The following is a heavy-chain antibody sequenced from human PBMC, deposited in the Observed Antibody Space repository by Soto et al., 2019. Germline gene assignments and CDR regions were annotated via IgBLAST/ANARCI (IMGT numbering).Heavy chain of an antibody. J-gene: IGHJ4*02. V-gene: IGHV1-3*01. Sequence: QVQLVQSGAEVKKPGASVKVSCKASGYTFTSYAMHWVRQAPGQRLEWMGWINAGNGNTKYSQKFQGRVTITRDTSAITVYMELSSLRSEDTAVYYSARAPHFDWLHRPYAYWGQGTLVTVSS. CDR3: ARAPHFDWLHRPYAY. CDR1: GYTFTSYA. CDR2: INAGNGNT. D-gene: IGHD3-9*01.